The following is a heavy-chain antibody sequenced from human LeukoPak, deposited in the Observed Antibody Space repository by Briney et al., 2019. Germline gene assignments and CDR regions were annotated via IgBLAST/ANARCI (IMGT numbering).Heavy chain of an antibody. CDR1: GFTVSSNY. Sequence: PGGSLRLSCAASGFTVSSNYMSWVRQAPGKGLEWVAVISYDGSNKYYADSVKGRFTISRDNSKNTLYLQMNSLRAEDTAVYYCANTDSSGYQYYFDYWGQGTLVTVSS. CDR2: ISYDGSNK. D-gene: IGHD3-22*01. J-gene: IGHJ4*02. V-gene: IGHV3-30*18. CDR3: ANTDSSGYQYYFDY.